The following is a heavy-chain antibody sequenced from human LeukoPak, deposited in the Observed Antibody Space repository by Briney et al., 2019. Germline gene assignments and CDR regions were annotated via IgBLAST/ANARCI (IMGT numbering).Heavy chain of an antibody. D-gene: IGHD3-22*01. CDR2: IDHSGST. Sequence: SETLSLTCTVSGGSISSYYWSWIRQPPGKGLEWIGEIDHSGSTNYNPSLKSRVTISVDTSKNRFSLKLSSVTAADTAVYYCARRDYDSSGYYYWGQGTLVTVSS. J-gene: IGHJ4*02. CDR3: ARRDYDSSGYYY. CDR1: GGSISSYY. V-gene: IGHV4-34*01.